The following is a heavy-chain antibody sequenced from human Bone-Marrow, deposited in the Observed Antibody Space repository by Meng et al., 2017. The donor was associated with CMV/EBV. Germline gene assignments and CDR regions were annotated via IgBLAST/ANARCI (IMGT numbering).Heavy chain of an antibody. V-gene: IGHV3-30*03. CDR1: GFTFSTYV. Sequence: GESLKISCAASGFTFSTYVMNWVRQAPGKGLEGGAAISYDGSNKYYADSVKGRFTISRDNSKNTLYLQMNSLRAEDTAIYYCARTPKAGGRSDFEYWGQGTLVTVSS. D-gene: IGHD1-26*01. J-gene: IGHJ4*02. CDR2: ISYDGSNK. CDR3: ARTPKAGGRSDFEY.